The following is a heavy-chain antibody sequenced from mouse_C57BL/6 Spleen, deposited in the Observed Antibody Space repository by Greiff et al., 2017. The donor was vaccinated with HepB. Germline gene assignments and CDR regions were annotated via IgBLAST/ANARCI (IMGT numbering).Heavy chain of an antibody. CDR1: GYTFTSYW. CDR3: ARGFTTVDWYFDV. V-gene: IGHV1-55*01. J-gene: IGHJ1*03. Sequence: VQLQQPGAEPVKPGASVKMSCKASGYTFTSYWITWVKQRPGQGLEWIGDIYPGSGSTNYNEKFKSKATLTVDTSSSTAYMQLSSLTSEDSAVYYWARGFTTVDWYFDVWGTGTTVTVSS. CDR2: IYPGSGST. D-gene: IGHD1-1*01.